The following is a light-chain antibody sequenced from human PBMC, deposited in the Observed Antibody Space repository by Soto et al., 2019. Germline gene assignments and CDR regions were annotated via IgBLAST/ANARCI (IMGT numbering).Light chain of an antibody. CDR3: MQALQSLT. CDR2: FGS. J-gene: IGKJ5*01. Sequence: VMTQSPLSLPVTPGEPASISCRSSQSLLYNNTYNYLDWYVQKPGXSPXLLIYFGSNRAPGVPDRFSGSGSGTDFTLKINRVEAEDVGTYYCMQALQSLTFGQGTRLEIK. V-gene: IGKV2-28*01. CDR1: QSLLYNNTYNY.